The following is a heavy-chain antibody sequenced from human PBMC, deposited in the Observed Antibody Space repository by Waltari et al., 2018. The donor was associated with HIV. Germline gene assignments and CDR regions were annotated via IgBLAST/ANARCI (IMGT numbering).Heavy chain of an antibody. Sequence: QVQLVQSGAEVKKPGASVKVSCKASGYTFTSYYMHWVRQAPGQGLEWMGIINPSGGYTSYAQKFQGRVTMTRDTSTSTVYIELSSLRSDDAAVYYCARVAYSSSWTPPFDYWGQGTLVTVSS. CDR2: INPSGGYT. CDR1: GYTFTSYY. J-gene: IGHJ4*02. CDR3: ARVAYSSSWTPPFDY. V-gene: IGHV1-46*01. D-gene: IGHD6-13*01.